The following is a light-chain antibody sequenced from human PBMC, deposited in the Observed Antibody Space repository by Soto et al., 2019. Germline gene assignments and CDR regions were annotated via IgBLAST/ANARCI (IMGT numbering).Light chain of an antibody. CDR2: YVS. J-gene: IGLJ2*01. V-gene: IGLV2-14*03. CDR1: SSDIGGYNY. CDR3: ASYASSNTVL. Sequence: QSALTQPASVSGSPGQSITISCTGTSSDIGGYNYVSWYQQHPGKAPKLMIYYVSDLPSGVSNRFSGSKSGNTASLTISGLQAEDEADYYCASYASSNTVLFGVGTKLTVL.